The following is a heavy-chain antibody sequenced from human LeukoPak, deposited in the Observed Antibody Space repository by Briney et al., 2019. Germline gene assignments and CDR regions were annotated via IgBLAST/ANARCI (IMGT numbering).Heavy chain of an antibody. D-gene: IGHD2-2*01. V-gene: IGHV4-61*02. Sequence: PSETLSLTCTVSGGSISSGSFYWSWIRQPAGKGLEWIGRIYTSGSTNYNPSLKSRVTISVDTSKNQFSLKLSSVTAADTAMYYCARGVVVVPDIPFDMWGQGTMVTVSS. CDR1: GGSISSGSFY. CDR2: IYTSGST. CDR3: ARGVVVVPDIPFDM. J-gene: IGHJ3*02.